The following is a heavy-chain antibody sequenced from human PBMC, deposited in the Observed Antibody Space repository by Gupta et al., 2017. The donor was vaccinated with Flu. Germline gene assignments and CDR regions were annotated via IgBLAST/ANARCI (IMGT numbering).Heavy chain of an antibody. CDR3: AKDMYSSTSHYGMDA. D-gene: IGHD2-2*01. CDR1: GFTFDDYT. CDR2: ISWHGGSK. Sequence: EVQLVESGGVVVQPGGSLRLSCAASGFTFDDYTMHWVRQAPGKGLEWVSLISWHGGSKYYADSVKGRFTISRDNSKNSLYLQMNSLRTEDSALYYCAKDMYSSTSHYGMDAWGQGTTVTVSS. V-gene: IGHV3-43*01. J-gene: IGHJ6*02.